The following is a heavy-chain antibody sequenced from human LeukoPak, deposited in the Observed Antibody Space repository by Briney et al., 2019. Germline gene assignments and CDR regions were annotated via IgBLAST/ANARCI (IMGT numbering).Heavy chain of an antibody. J-gene: IGHJ4*02. CDR3: ARVADYGSGSHLFDY. CDR1: GYTFTSYG. V-gene: IGHV1-18*01. Sequence: ASVKVSCKASGYTFTSYGVSWVRQAPGQGLEWMGWISAYNGNTNYAQKLQGRVTMTTDTSTTTAYMELRSLRSDDTAVYCCARVADYGSGSHLFDYWGQGTLVVVSS. CDR2: ISAYNGNT. D-gene: IGHD3-10*01.